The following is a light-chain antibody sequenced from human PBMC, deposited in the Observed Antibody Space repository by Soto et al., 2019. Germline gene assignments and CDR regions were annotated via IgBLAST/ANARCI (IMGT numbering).Light chain of an antibody. CDR2: EVS. CDR1: RSEVGGYNY. Sequence: QSALTQPPSASGSPGQAVSISCTGTRSEVGGYNYVSWYQQHPGKAPKLMIYEVSKRPSGVPDRFSGSKSRNTASLTVSGLQAADEADYYCTSYAGSNNFFYVFGTGTKVTVL. V-gene: IGLV2-8*01. CDR3: TSYAGSNNFFYV. J-gene: IGLJ1*01.